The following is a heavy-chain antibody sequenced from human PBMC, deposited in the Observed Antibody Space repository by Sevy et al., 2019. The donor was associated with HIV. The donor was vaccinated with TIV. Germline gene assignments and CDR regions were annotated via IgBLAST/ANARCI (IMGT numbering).Heavy chain of an antibody. CDR2: ISYDGSNK. CDR3: AKDYRVLLITTIDY. Sequence: GGSLRLSCSASGFTFSNYAMHWVRQAPGKGLGWVGFISYDGSNKYYADSVKGRFTISRDNGNNTLYLQMNSLGAEDTAVYYCAKDYRVLLITTIDYWGQGTLVTVSS. D-gene: IGHD3-22*01. V-gene: IGHV3-30*18. J-gene: IGHJ4*02. CDR1: GFTFSNYA.